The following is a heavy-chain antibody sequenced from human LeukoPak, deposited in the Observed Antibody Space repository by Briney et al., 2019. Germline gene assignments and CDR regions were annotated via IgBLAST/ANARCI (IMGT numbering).Heavy chain of an antibody. V-gene: IGHV3-53*01. Sequence: TGGSLRLSCAASGFTVSSNYMSWVRQAPGKGLEWVSVIYSGGSTYYADSVKGRFTISRDNSKNTLYLQMNSLRAEDTAVYYCAREVAGPLDAFDIWGQGTMVTISS. J-gene: IGHJ3*02. CDR3: AREVAGPLDAFDI. CDR2: IYSGGST. CDR1: GFTVSSNY.